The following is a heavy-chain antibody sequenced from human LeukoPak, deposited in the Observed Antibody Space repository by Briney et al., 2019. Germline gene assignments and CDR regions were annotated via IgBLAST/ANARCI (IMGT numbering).Heavy chain of an antibody. V-gene: IGHV4-34*01. CDR1: GGSFSGYY. CDR3: ARGRNYYYYYYYMDV. CDR2: INHSGST. J-gene: IGHJ6*03. D-gene: IGHD2-21*01. Sequence: SETLSLTCAVYGGSFSGYYWSWIRQPPGKGLEWIGEINHSGSTNYNPSLKSRVTISVDTSKNQLSLKLSSVTAADTAVYYCARGRNYYYYYYYMDVWGKGTTVTVSS.